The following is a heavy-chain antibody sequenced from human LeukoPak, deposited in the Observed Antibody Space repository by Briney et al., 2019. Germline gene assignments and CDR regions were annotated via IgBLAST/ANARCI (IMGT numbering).Heavy chain of an antibody. CDR1: GFTFSNHG. Sequence: GGSLRLSCAASGFTFSNHGMHWVRQAPGKGLEWVAFIRYDGSNKYYADAVKGRFTISRDNAKNSLYLQMNSLRAEDTAVYYCASGRTQTFDYWGQGTLVTVSS. V-gene: IGHV3-30*02. J-gene: IGHJ4*02. D-gene: IGHD2-15*01. CDR2: IRYDGSNK. CDR3: ASGRTQTFDY.